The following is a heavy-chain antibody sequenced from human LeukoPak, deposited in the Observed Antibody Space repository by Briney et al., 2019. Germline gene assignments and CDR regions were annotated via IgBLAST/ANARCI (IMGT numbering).Heavy chain of an antibody. CDR3: ARHRGDSFYYDTFDP. D-gene: IGHD3-22*01. J-gene: IGHJ5*02. CDR2: IYYSGNA. Sequence: SETLSLTCIVSGGSISSHYWSWIRQPPGKGLEWIGYIYYSGNANYNPPLKSRVTISVDTSKNQFSLRLSSVTAADTAVYYCARHRGDSFYYDTFDPWGQGILVTVSS. CDR1: GGSISSHY. V-gene: IGHV4-59*08.